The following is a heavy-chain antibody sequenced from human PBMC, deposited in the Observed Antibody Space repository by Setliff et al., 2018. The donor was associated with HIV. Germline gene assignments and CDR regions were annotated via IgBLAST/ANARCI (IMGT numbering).Heavy chain of an antibody. V-gene: IGHV3-23*01. CDR1: GFTFSSYA. D-gene: IGHD2-21*02. Sequence: GGSLRLSCAASGFTFSSYAMSWVRQAPGKGLEWVSAISGSGGSTYYADSVKGRFTISRDNSKNTLYLQMNSLRAEDTAVYYCAKGSDIVVVTAILYYWGQGTLVTVSS. CDR2: ISGSGGST. J-gene: IGHJ4*02. CDR3: AKGSDIVVVTAILYY.